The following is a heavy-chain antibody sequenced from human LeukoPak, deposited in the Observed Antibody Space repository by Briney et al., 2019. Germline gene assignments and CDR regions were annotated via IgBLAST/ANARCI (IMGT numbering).Heavy chain of an antibody. V-gene: IGHV4-34*01. CDR1: GGSFSGYY. CDR3: ARGIWTWQQLRRGWFDP. J-gene: IGHJ5*02. CDR2: INHSGST. Sequence: SETLSLTCALYGGSFSGYYWSWIRQPPGKGLEWIGEINHSGSTNYNPSLKSRVTISVDTSKNQFSLKLSSVTAADTAVYYCARGIWTWQQLRRGWFDPWGQGTLVTVSS. D-gene: IGHD6-13*01.